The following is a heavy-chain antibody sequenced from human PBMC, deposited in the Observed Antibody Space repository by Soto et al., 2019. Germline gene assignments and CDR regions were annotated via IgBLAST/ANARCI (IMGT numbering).Heavy chain of an antibody. D-gene: IGHD2-15*01. V-gene: IGHV4-4*07. Sequence: QQLLQEWPPGLRSSSEPLSLTSSVAGGSSSGYYCCCSRPPAGRGLQCIGRLVNNGAGTPIYDSLLKSRARMSADPSKRQFSLTLTSVTAADTAVYYCARDLPPYGGRRSPPTGAFEDWGQGIMVTVSS. J-gene: IGHJ4*02. CDR2: NNGAGTP. CDR3: ARDLPPYGGRRSPPTGAFED. CDR1: GGSSSGYY.